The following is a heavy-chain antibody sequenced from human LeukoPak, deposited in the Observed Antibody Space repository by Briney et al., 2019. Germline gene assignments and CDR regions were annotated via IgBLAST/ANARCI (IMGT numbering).Heavy chain of an antibody. D-gene: IGHD1-26*01. J-gene: IGHJ3*02. CDR3: AGYSGSYLVLGTFDI. Sequence: ASVKVSCKASGYTFSGYFFHWVRQAPGQGLEWMGWINPNSGGTNYAQKFQGRVTMTRDTSISTAYMELSRLRSDDTAVYYCAGYSGSYLVLGTFDICGQGTMVTVSS. CDR1: GYTFSGYF. CDR2: INPNSGGT. V-gene: IGHV1-2*02.